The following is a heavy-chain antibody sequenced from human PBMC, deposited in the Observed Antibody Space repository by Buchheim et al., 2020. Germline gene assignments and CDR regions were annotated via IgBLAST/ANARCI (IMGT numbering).Heavy chain of an antibody. CDR1: GFTFSSYA. CDR3: AKDVVAARRGLDY. V-gene: IGHV3-23*01. CDR2: ISTGYGTT. D-gene: IGHD6-6*01. Sequence: EVQLLESGGGLVQPGGSLRLSCAASGFTFSSYAMSWVRQAPGKGLEWVSGISTGYGTTYYADSVKGRFTISRDNSKHTLYLQMNSLRAEDTALYYCAKDVVAARRGLDYWGQGTL. J-gene: IGHJ4*02.